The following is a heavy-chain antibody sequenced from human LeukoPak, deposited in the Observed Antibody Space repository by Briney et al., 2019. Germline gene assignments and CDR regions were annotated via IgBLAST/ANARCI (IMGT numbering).Heavy chain of an antibody. CDR1: GFSFSNYA. V-gene: IGHV3-23*01. Sequence: GGSLRLSCAASGFSFSNYAMSWVRQAPGMGLEWASGISSSAGSTYYADSVKGRFTISRDNSKSMLYLEMNSLRAEDTATYYCAARPTSAAVAPSDFWGQGTLVTVSS. CDR3: AARPTSAAVAPSDF. J-gene: IGHJ4*02. CDR2: ISSSAGST. D-gene: IGHD6-19*01.